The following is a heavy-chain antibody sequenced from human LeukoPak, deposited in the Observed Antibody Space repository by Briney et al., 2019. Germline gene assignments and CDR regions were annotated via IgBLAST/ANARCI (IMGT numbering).Heavy chain of an antibody. CDR1: GFTFSSYG. CDR3: ARVSGVGDFWSGYFDY. Sequence: PGRSLRLSCAASGFTFSSYGMHWVRQAPGKGLEWVAVISYDGSNKYYADSVKGRFTISRDNSKNTLYLQMNSLRAEDTAVYYCARVSGVGDFWSGYFDYWGQGTLVTVSS. CDR2: ISYDGSNK. V-gene: IGHV3-30*03. D-gene: IGHD3-3*01. J-gene: IGHJ4*02.